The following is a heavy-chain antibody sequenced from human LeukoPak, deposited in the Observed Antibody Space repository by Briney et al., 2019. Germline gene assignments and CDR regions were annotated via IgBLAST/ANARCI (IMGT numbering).Heavy chain of an antibody. Sequence: GGSLRLSCAASGFTFSSYWMHWVRQAPGKGPVWVSRINSDGSSTSYADSVKGRFTISRDNAKNTLYLQMNSLRAEDTAVYYCARDVGAAAFDYWGQGTLVTVSS. CDR2: INSDGSST. D-gene: IGHD6-13*01. CDR3: ARDVGAAAFDY. V-gene: IGHV3-74*01. CDR1: GFTFSSYW. J-gene: IGHJ4*02.